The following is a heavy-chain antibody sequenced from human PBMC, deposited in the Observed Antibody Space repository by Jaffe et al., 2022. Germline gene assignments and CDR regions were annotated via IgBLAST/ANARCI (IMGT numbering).Heavy chain of an antibody. Sequence: EVQLVESGGGLVQPGRSLRLSCAASGFTFDDYAMHWVRQAPGKGLEWVSGISWNSGSIGYADSVKGRFTISRDNAKNSLYLQMNSLRAEDTALYYCAKDSTVTTSKGYYYYMDVWGKGTTVTVSS. CDR3: AKDSTVTTSKGYYYYMDV. CDR2: ISWNSGSI. D-gene: IGHD4-17*01. J-gene: IGHJ6*03. CDR1: GFTFDDYA. V-gene: IGHV3-9*01.